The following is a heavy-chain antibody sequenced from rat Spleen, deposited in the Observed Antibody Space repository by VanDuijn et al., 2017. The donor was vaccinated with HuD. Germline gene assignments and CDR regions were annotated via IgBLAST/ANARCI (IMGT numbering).Heavy chain of an antibody. V-gene: IGHV5-31*01. CDR3: TRGDYGYTPWYFDY. D-gene: IGHD1-9*01. CDR1: GFTFKDYW. Sequence: EVQLVESGGGLVQPGRSLKLACVASGFTFKDYWMTWIRQAPGKGLEWVASITNGGGRLYYSDSVKGRFNISRENAKSTLYLQMNSLRSEDTATYYCTRGDYGYTPWYFDYWGQGVMVTVSS. CDR2: ITNGGGRL. J-gene: IGHJ2*01.